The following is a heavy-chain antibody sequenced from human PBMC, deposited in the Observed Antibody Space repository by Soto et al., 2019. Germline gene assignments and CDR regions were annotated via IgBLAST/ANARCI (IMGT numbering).Heavy chain of an antibody. CDR1: GYTFTGYY. D-gene: IGHD6-19*01. CDR2: INPNSGGT. Sequence: ASVKVSCKASGYTFTGYYMHWVRQAPGQGLEWMGWINPNSGGTNYAQKFQGRVTMTRDTSISTAYMELSRLRSDDTAVYYCARDGVAGVLYSSGWYGAFDIWGQGTMVTVSS. J-gene: IGHJ3*02. V-gene: IGHV1-2*02. CDR3: ARDGVAGVLYSSGWYGAFDI.